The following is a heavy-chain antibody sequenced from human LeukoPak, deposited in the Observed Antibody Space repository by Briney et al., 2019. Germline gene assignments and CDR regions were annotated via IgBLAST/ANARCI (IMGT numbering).Heavy chain of an antibody. Sequence: PGGSLRLSCAASVFTFSSYAMSWVRQAPGKGLEWVSAISGSGGSTYYADSVKGRFTISRDNSKNTLYLQMNSLRAEDTAVYYCAKVPSSSGRGYFDYWGQGTLVTVSS. CDR1: VFTFSSYA. D-gene: IGHD6-19*01. CDR2: ISGSGGST. V-gene: IGHV3-23*01. CDR3: AKVPSSSGRGYFDY. J-gene: IGHJ4*02.